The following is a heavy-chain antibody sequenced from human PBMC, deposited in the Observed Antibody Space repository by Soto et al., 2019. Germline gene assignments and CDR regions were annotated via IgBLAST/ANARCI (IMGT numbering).Heavy chain of an antibody. D-gene: IGHD2-21*02. CDR2: IMIGGGHT. V-gene: IGHV1-58*03. Sequence: QVVQSGPEMKNPGTSVRVSCQTSGFTFTNSAVQWVRQARGQPLEWIGWIMIGGGHTRFAKKMQDRLTITSDFATISVLLELRSLTSEDTAVYYCAADLYERGDCWHFDCWGQGTLVTVSS. CDR1: GFTFTNSA. J-gene: IGHJ4*02. CDR3: AADLYERGDCWHFDC.